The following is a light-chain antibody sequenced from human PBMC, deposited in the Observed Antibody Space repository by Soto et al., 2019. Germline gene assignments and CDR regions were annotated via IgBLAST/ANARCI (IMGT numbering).Light chain of an antibody. CDR2: AAS. J-gene: IGKJ4*01. CDR1: QGISTY. V-gene: IGKV1-27*01. CDR3: QKYNSAPPLT. Sequence: DIQMTQSPSSLSASVGDRVTLTCRASQGISTYLNWYQQKPGKAPKVLIYAASTLQSGVPSRFSGSGSGTDFILTIRSLQPDDVATYYCQKYNSAPPLTFGGGNKVDIK.